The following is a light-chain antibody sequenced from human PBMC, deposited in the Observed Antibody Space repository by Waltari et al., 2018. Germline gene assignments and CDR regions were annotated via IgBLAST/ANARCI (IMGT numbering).Light chain of an antibody. CDR2: NND. CDR1: YSNVGNDN. CDR3: AAWDGSLSGYV. V-gene: IGLV1-47*01. J-gene: IGLJ1*01. Sequence: QSVLTQPPSASATPGQRVTISCSGSYSNVGNDNVYWYQQLPGTAPRLLIYNNDVRPSGVLDRFSGSKSGTSAFLAISGLRSEDEADYYCAAWDGSLSGYVFGIGTKVTVL.